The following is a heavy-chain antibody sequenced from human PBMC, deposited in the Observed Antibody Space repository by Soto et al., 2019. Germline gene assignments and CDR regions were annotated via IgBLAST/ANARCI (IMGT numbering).Heavy chain of an antibody. J-gene: IGHJ5*02. V-gene: IGHV1-2*02. CDR1: GYTFTSYY. CDR2: INPNSGGT. Sequence: ASVKVSCKASGYTFTSYYMHWVRQAPGQGLEWMGIINPNSGGTNYAQKFQGRVTMTRDTSISTAYMELSRLRSDDTAAYYCARAMRGYFDWFDPWGQGTLVTVSS. CDR3: ARAMRGYFDWFDP. D-gene: IGHD3-9*01.